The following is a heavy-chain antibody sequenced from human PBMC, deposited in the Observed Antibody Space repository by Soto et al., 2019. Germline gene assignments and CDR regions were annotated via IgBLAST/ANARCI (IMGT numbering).Heavy chain of an antibody. J-gene: IGHJ5*02. CDR2: IFWDDDK. CDR1: GFSLNTRAVG. D-gene: IGHD4-17*01. V-gene: IGHV2-5*02. CDR3: AHRPNYGARFAP. Sequence: QITLKESGPTLVKPTQTLTLTCTFSGFSLNTRAVGVGWIRQPPGKALEWLALIFWDDDKRYSTSLKNRLTITKDTSKNQVVLTMTNMDPVDTATYFCAHRPNYGARFAPWGPGTLVTVSS.